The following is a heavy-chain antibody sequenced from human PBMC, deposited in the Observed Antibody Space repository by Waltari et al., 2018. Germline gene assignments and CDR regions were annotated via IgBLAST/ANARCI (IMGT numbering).Heavy chain of an antibody. CDR2: LHHSGST. CDR1: GYSISSGYY. Sequence: QVQLQESGPGLVKPSETLSLTCAVSGYSISSGYYWVWIRQPPGKGLEWIGSLHHSGSTDYNPSLRIRVTRSVDPSNNQFSRKLSSVTAADTAVHYCARAVRCSGGSCESHYMDVWGKGTTVTVSS. J-gene: IGHJ6*03. D-gene: IGHD2-15*01. CDR3: ARAVRCSGGSCESHYMDV. V-gene: IGHV4-38-2*01.